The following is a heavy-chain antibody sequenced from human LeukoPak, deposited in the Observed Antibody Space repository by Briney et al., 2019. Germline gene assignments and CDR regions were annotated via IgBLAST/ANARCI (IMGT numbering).Heavy chain of an antibody. J-gene: IGHJ4*02. CDR3: AKDPEASGSSYYFDY. V-gene: IGHV3-23*01. D-gene: IGHD1-26*01. Sequence: GRSLRLSCAASGFTFSSYAMSWVRQAPGKGLEWVSAISGSGGSTYYADSVKGRFTISRDNSKNTLYLQMNSLRAEDTAVYYCAKDPEASGSSYYFDYWGQGTLVTVSS. CDR2: ISGSGGST. CDR1: GFTFSSYA.